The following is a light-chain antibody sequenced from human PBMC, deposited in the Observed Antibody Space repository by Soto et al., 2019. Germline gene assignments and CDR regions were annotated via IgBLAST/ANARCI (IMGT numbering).Light chain of an antibody. CDR2: GAS. J-gene: IGKJ4*01. V-gene: IGKV3-20*01. Sequence: EIVLTQSPGTLSLSPGERATLCCRASQSVSSSYLAWYQQKPGQAPRLLIYGASSRATGIPDRFSGSGSGTDFTLIISRLEPEDFAVYYCHQYDSSPLTFGGGTKVEIK. CDR1: QSVSSSY. CDR3: HQYDSSPLT.